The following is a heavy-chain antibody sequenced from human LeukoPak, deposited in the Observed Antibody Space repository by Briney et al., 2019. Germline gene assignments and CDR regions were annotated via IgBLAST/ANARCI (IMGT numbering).Heavy chain of an antibody. Sequence: SETLSLTCTVSGGSISSHYWSWIRQPPGKGLEWIGYIYYSGSTNYNPSLKSRVTISVDTSKNQFSLKLSSVTAADTAVYYCAAAGTMSNWFGPWGQGTLVTVSS. CDR2: IYYSGST. D-gene: IGHD6-13*01. CDR1: GGSISSHY. CDR3: AAAGTMSNWFGP. J-gene: IGHJ5*02. V-gene: IGHV4-59*11.